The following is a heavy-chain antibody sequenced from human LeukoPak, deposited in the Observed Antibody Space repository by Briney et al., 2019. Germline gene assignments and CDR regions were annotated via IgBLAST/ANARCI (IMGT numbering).Heavy chain of an antibody. CDR1: GGSISSSSYY. CDR3: ARVAGGYYDSSASSFDY. CDR2: FYYSGST. Sequence: SETLSLTCTVSGGSISSSSYYWGWIRQPPGKGLEWIGSFYYSGSTYYNPSLKSRVTISVDTSKNQFSLKLSSVTAADTAVYYCARVAGGYYDSSASSFDYWGQGTLVTVSS. D-gene: IGHD3-22*01. V-gene: IGHV4-39*07. J-gene: IGHJ4*02.